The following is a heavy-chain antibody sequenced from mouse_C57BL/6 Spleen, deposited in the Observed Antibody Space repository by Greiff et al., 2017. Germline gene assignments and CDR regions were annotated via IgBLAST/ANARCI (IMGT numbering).Heavy chain of an antibody. J-gene: IGHJ2*01. CDR3: ARDYYGSRGGYYFDY. V-gene: IGHV1-55*01. CDR1: GYTFTSYW. CDR2: IYPGSGST. Sequence: VQLQQPGAELVKPGASVKMSCKASGYTFTSYWITWVKQRPGQGLEWIGDIYPGSGSTNYNEKFKSKATLTVDTSSSTAYMQLSSLTSEDSAVYYCARDYYGSRGGYYFDYWGQGTTLTVSS. D-gene: IGHD1-1*01.